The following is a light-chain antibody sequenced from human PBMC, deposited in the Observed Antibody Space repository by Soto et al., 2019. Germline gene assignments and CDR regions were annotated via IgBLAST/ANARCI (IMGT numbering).Light chain of an antibody. CDR2: DVN. CDR3: SAYTASSTVI. CDR1: SSDVGAYNY. V-gene: IGLV2-14*01. Sequence: QSALTQAASVSGSPGQSITISCTGTSSDVGAYNYVSWYQQHPGKAPKLMIYDVNNRPSGVSNRFSGSKSGNTASLTISGLQAEDEADYHYSAYTASSTVIFGGGTKLTVL. J-gene: IGLJ2*01.